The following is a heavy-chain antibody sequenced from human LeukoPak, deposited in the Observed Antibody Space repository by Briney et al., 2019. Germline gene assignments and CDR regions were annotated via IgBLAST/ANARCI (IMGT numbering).Heavy chain of an antibody. J-gene: IGHJ4*02. D-gene: IGHD3-22*01. CDR2: IYYSGST. CDR1: GGSISSYY. V-gene: IGHV4-59*08. CDR3: ARHARYYDSSGYSFDY. Sequence: PSETLSLTCTVSGGSISSYYWSWIRQPPGKGLEWIGYIYYSGSTNYNPSLKSRVTISVDTSKNQFSLKLSSVTAADTAVYYCARHARYYDSSGYSFDYWGQGTLVPSPQ.